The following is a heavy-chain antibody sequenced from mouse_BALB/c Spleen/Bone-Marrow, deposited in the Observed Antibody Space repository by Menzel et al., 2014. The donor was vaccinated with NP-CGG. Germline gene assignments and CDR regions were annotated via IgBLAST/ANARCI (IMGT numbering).Heavy chain of an antibody. CDR1: GYTFTSYD. V-gene: IGHV1S56*01. J-gene: IGHJ3*01. CDR2: IYPGDGST. Sequence: VQLQESGPELVKPGALVKIYCKASGYTFTSYDINWVKQRPGQGLEWIGWIYPGDGSTKYNEKFKGKATLTADKSSSTADMQLSSLTSENSAVYFCARSGDSSGYGFAYWGQGTLVTGSA. D-gene: IGHD3-2*01. CDR3: ARSGDSSGYGFAY.